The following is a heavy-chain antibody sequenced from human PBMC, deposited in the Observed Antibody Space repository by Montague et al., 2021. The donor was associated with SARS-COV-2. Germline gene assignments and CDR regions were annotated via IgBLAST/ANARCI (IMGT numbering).Heavy chain of an antibody. D-gene: IGHD3/OR15-3a*01. CDR1: GFTSGDYQ. Sequence: PLSLSCAASGFTSGDYQMTWVRQAPGKGLQWVANINQDETAKTYVDSVKGRFTISRDNAKNSLILQMNSLKDEDTAVYYCARSPRGSGTGWLDYWGQGTLVTVSS. CDR2: INQDETAK. V-gene: IGHV3-7*01. CDR3: ARSPRGSGTGWLDY. J-gene: IGHJ4*01.